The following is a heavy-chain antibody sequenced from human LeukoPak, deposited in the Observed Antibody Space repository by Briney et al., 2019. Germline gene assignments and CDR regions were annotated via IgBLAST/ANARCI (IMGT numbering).Heavy chain of an antibody. CDR3: SRGGGSDSSPRINAFDI. CDR1: GGSISIDNYY. V-gene: IGHV4-39*07. D-gene: IGHD3-22*01. J-gene: IGHJ3*02. CDR2: FYYRATVFNSGST. Sequence: ASETLSLTCTVSGGSISIDNYYWAWLRQPPGKGLEWIGTFYYRATVFNSGSTYYNPSLKSRVTISLDTSNNQFSLRLSSVTAADTAVYYCSRGGGSDSSPRINAFDIWGQGTMLTVSS.